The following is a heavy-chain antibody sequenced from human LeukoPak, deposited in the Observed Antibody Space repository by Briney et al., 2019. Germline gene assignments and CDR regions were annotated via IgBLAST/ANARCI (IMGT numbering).Heavy chain of an antibody. CDR2: INPNSGGT. Sequence: GASVKVSCKAPGYIFTGYYMHWVRQAPGQGLEWMGWINPNSGGTNYAQKFQGRVTMTRDTSISTAYMELSGLTSDDTAVYYCASGLYDSSGYYYGYWGQGTLVIVSS. D-gene: IGHD3-22*01. V-gene: IGHV1-2*02. CDR3: ASGLYDSSGYYYGY. J-gene: IGHJ4*02. CDR1: GYIFTGYY.